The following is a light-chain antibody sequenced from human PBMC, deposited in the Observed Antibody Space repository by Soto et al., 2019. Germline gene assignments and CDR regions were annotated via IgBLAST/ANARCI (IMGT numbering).Light chain of an antibody. J-gene: IGKJ4*01. Sequence: EIVMTQSPATLSVSPGERATLSCRASQSVSSNLAWYQQKPGQAPSLLIYHASTRATGIPARFSGSGSGTEFTITISSLQSEDFAVYYCQQYNKWPLTFGGGTKVEIK. CDR3: QQYNKWPLT. CDR1: QSVSSN. V-gene: IGKV3-15*01. CDR2: HAS.